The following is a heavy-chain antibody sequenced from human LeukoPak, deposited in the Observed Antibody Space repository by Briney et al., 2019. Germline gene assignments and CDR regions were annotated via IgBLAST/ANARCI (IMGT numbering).Heavy chain of an antibody. CDR2: INHSGST. J-gene: IGHJ5*02. V-gene: IGHV4-34*01. D-gene: IGHD6-6*01. CDR3: AGGIPHGGGIAARYRWFDP. Sequence: SETLSLTCAVYGGSFSGYYWSWIRQPPGKGLEWIGEINHSGSTNYDPSLKSRVTISVDTSKNQFSLKLSSVTAADTAVYYCAGGIPHGGGIAARYRWFDPWGQGTLVTVSS. CDR1: GGSFSGYY.